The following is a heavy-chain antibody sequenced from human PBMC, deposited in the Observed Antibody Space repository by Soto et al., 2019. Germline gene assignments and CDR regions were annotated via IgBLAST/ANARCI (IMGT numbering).Heavy chain of an antibody. D-gene: IGHD6-19*01. V-gene: IGHV3-23*01. J-gene: IGHJ4*02. CDR3: SKHQKYDSGCALPY. CDR2: FDGSVGHT. Sequence: PERSLRLSSVASGCSFSSYDVSWGRQAPGKGLEWVSVFDGSVGHTYYTNSVKGRFTISNDHSKKTLFLQMNSLKAEDTAVYFFSKHQKYDSGCALPYWGAGSMVTV. CDR1: GCSFSSYD.